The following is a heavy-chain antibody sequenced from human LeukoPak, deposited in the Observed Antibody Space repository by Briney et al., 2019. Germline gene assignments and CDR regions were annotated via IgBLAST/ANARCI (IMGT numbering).Heavy chain of an antibody. CDR2: ISSSSSYI. D-gene: IGHD3-10*01. J-gene: IGHJ4*02. CDR3: ARWNYYGSGNFDY. CDR1: GFTFSSYS. Sequence: GGSLRLSCAASGFTFSSYSMNWVRQAPGKGLEWVSSISSSSSYIYYADSVKGRFTISRDNAKNSLYLQMNSLRAEDTAVYFCARWNYYGSGNFDYWGQGTLVTVSS. V-gene: IGHV3-21*01.